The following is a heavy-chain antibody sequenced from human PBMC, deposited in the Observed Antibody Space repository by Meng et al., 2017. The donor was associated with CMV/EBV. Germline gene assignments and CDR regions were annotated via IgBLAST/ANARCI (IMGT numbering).Heavy chain of an antibody. CDR2: IKQHGSEK. CDR1: GFNLSAYW. CDR3: AREYGGWFDP. D-gene: IGHD3-16*01. J-gene: IGHJ5*02. V-gene: IGHV3-7*01. Sequence: ESLKISCAASGFNLSAYWMIWVRQAPGKGLEWVANIKQHGSEKYYVDSVKGRFTISRDDAKNSLYLQMNSLRVEDTAVYYCAREYGGWFDPWGQGTLVTVSS.